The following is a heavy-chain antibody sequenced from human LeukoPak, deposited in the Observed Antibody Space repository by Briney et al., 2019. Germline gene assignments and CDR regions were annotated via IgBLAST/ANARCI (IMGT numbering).Heavy chain of an antibody. CDR2: INTDGGT. Sequence: PGGSLRLSCAASGFTFSTYTMSWVRQAPGKGLEWVSAINTDGGTRSADSVKGRFTIFRDNSTITLYLQMSSLRAEDTAVYYYARGLDSVTWGPFDIWGQGTVVTVSS. J-gene: IGHJ3*02. D-gene: IGHD2-2*03. V-gene: IGHV3-23*01. CDR3: ARGLDSVTWGPFDI. CDR1: GFTFSTYT.